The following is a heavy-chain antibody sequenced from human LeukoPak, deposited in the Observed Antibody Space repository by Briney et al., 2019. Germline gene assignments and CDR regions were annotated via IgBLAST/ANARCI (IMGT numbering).Heavy chain of an antibody. Sequence: SETLSLTCAVYGGSFSGYYWSWIRQPPGKGLEWIGEINHSGSTNYNPSLNSRVTISVDTSKNQFSLKLSSVTAADTAVYYCARHVDGNYYYGMDVWGQGTTVTVSS. J-gene: IGHJ6*02. D-gene: IGHD1-14*01. V-gene: IGHV4-34*01. CDR1: GGSFSGYY. CDR2: INHSGST. CDR3: ARHVDGNYYYGMDV.